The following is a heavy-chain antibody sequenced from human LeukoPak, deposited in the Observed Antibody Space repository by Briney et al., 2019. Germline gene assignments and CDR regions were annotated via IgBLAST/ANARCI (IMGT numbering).Heavy chain of an antibody. D-gene: IGHD4-17*01. Sequence: SETLSLTCTVSGGSISSSSYYWGWIRQPPGKGLEWIGSIYYSGSTYYNPSLKSRVTISVDTSKNQFSLKLSSVTAADTAVYCCARLNRPYGDFGDGFDIWGQGTMVTVSS. V-gene: IGHV4-39*01. CDR1: GGSISSSSYY. J-gene: IGHJ3*02. CDR3: ARLNRPYGDFGDGFDI. CDR2: IYYSGST.